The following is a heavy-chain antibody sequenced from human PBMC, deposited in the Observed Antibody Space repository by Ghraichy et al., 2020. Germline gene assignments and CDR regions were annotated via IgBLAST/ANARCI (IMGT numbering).Heavy chain of an antibody. Sequence: ASVKVSCKASGYTFTSYYMHWVRQAPGQGLEWMGRINPSGGSTSYAQKFRGRVTMTRDTSTSTVYMELSSLRSEDTAMYYCAKAMGKFLEWSEFDYWGQGTLVTVSS. D-gene: IGHD3-3*01. CDR3: AKAMGKFLEWSEFDY. CDR1: GYTFTSYY. J-gene: IGHJ4*02. V-gene: IGHV1-46*01. CDR2: INPSGGST.